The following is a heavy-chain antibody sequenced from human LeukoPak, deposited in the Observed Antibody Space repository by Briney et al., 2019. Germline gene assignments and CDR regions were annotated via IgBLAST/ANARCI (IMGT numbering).Heavy chain of an antibody. V-gene: IGHV4-59*01. D-gene: IGHD1-7*01. CDR2: IYYSGST. CDR3: ARGLLNYYYFDY. Sequence: PSETLSLTCTVSGGPISSYYWSWIRQPPGKGLEWCGYIYYSGSTNYNPSLKSRVSISVDTSKNQFSLKLRSVTAADTAVYYCARGLLNYYYFDYWGQGTLVTVSS. J-gene: IGHJ4*02. CDR1: GGPISSYY.